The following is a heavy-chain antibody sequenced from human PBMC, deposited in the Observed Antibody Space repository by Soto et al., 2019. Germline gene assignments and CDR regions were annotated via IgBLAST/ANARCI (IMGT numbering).Heavy chain of an antibody. J-gene: IGHJ4*02. CDR3: ASGIDYGELDY. CDR2: INAGNGNA. Sequence: ASVKVSCKASGNTFTRNAIHWVRQAPGQRLEWMGWINAGNGNAKYSQKFQGRVTITRDTFASTGYMEVSRLRSEDTAMYYCASGIDYGELDYWGQGTLVTVS. CDR1: GNTFTRNA. V-gene: IGHV1-3*01. D-gene: IGHD4-17*01.